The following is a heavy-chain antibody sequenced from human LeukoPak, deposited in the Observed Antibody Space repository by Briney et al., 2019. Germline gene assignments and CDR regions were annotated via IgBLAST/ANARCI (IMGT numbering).Heavy chain of an antibody. J-gene: IGHJ5*02. CDR1: GCSFTSYW. CDR2: IDPVVSDA. Sequence: GESLKISCKGSGCSFTSYWIGWGRRMPGKGLEWVGIIDPVVSDATHSPSFQGQVTISADKSIRTAYLQWSSLKASDTAMYYCARRGYSSGWYWFAPWGQGPLVPVSS. V-gene: IGHV5-51*01. CDR3: ARRGYSSGWYWFAP. D-gene: IGHD6-19*01.